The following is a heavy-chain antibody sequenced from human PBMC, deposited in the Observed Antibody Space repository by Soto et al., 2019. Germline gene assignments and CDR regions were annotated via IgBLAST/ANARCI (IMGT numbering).Heavy chain of an antibody. J-gene: IGHJ6*02. CDR2: ITPAGGTT. V-gene: IGHV3-23*01. CDR3: AKNRDGYYYTGTDV. Sequence: PGGSLRLSCAASGFGFSSYAMSWVRQAPGKGLEWVSGITPAGGTTNYADSVKGRFTISRDNSKNTLYLQTNSLRVEDTAIYYCAKNRDGYYYTGTDVWGQGTTVTVSS. CDR1: GFGFSSYA.